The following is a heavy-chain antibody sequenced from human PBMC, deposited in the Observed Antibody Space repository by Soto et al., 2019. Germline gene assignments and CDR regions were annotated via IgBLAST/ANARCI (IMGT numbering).Heavy chain of an antibody. CDR3: ARGTYFDY. V-gene: IGHV1-18*01. J-gene: IGHJ4*02. D-gene: IGHD1-1*01. Sequence: QVQLVQSGTEVKKPGASVKVSCKASGYIMTTYGVSWVRQAPGQGLEWVGWISAYNDHTNYAQKCQGRVTMTTDTSTSTAYMELRSLRSDDTAVYYCARGTYFDYWGQGTLVTVSS. CDR2: ISAYNDHT. CDR1: GYIMTTYG.